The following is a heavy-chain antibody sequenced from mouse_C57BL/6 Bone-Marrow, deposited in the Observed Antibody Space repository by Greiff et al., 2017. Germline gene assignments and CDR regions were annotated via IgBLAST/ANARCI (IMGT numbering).Heavy chain of an antibody. CDR3: ARGDYYYGSSHDY. J-gene: IGHJ2*01. CDR1: GYSFTGYF. CDR2: INPYNGDT. D-gene: IGHD1-1*01. V-gene: IGHV1-20*01. Sequence: EVQLQQSGPELVKPGDSVKISCKASGYSFTGYFMNWVMQSHGKSLEWIGRINPYNGDTFYNQKFKGKATLTVDKSSSTAHMELRSLTSKDSAVYYCARGDYYYGSSHDYWGQGTTLTVSS.